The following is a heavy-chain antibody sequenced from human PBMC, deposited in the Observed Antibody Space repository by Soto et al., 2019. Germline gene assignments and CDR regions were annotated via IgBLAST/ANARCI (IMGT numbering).Heavy chain of an antibody. J-gene: IGHJ4*02. CDR1: GGSISSYY. Sequence: PSETLSLTCTVSGGSISSYYWSWIRQPPGKGLEWIGYIYYSGSTNYNPSLKSRVTISVDTSKNQFSLKLSSVTAADPAVYYCASSMVATLLVYWGPGTLVTLSS. V-gene: IGHV4-59*01. D-gene: IGHD5-12*01. CDR3: ASSMVATLLVY. CDR2: IYYSGST.